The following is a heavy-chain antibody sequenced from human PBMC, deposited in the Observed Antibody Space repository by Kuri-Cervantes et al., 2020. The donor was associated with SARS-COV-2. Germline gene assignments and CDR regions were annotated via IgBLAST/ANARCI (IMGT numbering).Heavy chain of an antibody. V-gene: IGHV3-20*04. CDR2: ISWNGGIT. CDR3: ATTDYDSSGSTFDI. J-gene: IGHJ3*02. Sequence: GESLKISCAASGFNFDDHGMSWVCQAPGKGLEWVSGISWNGGITGYADSVKGRFTISRDNAKNSLYLQMNSLRVEDTALYYCATTDYDSSGSTFDIWGQGTMVTVSS. D-gene: IGHD3-22*01. CDR1: GFNFDDHG.